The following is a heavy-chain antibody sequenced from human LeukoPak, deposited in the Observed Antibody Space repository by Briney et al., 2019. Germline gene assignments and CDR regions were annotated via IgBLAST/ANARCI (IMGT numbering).Heavy chain of an antibody. CDR3: AKYPGGVAATPVGYFDY. Sequence: PGGSLRLSCAASGFTFSSYSMNWVRQAPGKGLEWVSSISSGSSYIYYADSVKGRFTISRDNAKNSLYLQMNSLRAEDTAVYYCAKYPGGVAATPVGYFDYWGQGTLVTVSS. V-gene: IGHV3-21*04. CDR1: GFTFSSYS. CDR2: ISSGSSYI. J-gene: IGHJ4*02. D-gene: IGHD2-15*01.